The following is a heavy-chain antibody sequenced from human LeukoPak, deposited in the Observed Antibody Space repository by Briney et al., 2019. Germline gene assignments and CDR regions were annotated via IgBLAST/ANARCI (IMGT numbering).Heavy chain of an antibody. D-gene: IGHD3-10*01. CDR3: ARGKNYYGSGSRDFDY. J-gene: IGHJ4*02. V-gene: IGHV4-4*02. CDR1: GGSISSSNW. Sequence: SGTLSLTCAVSGGSISSSNWWSWVRQPPGKGLEWIGEIYHSGSTNYNPSLKSRVTISVDKSKNQFSLKLSSVTAADTAVYYCARGKNYYGSGSRDFDYWGQGTLVTVSS. CDR2: IYHSGST.